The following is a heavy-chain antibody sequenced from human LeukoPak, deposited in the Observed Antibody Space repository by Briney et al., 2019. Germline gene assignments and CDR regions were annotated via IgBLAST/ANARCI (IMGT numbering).Heavy chain of an antibody. Sequence: GASVKVSCKASGGTFSSYAISWVRQAPGQGLEWMGGIIPILGIANYAQKFQGRVTITADKSTSTAYMELSSLRSEDTAVYYCARDEGVVVDDAFDIWGQGTMVTVSS. CDR3: ARDEGVVVDDAFDI. CDR2: IIPILGIA. D-gene: IGHD3-22*01. V-gene: IGHV1-69*10. J-gene: IGHJ3*02. CDR1: GGTFSSYA.